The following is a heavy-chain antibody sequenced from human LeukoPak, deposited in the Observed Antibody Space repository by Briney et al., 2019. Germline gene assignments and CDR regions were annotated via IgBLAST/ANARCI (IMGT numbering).Heavy chain of an antibody. CDR1: GFTFSSYW. V-gene: IGHV3-7*03. CDR2: MKQDGSEK. CDR3: ARDPIIAVADHYYYYGMDV. D-gene: IGHD6-19*01. Sequence: PGGSLRLSCAASGFTFSSYWMSWVRQAPGKGLEWVANMKQDGSEKYYVDSVKGRFTISRDNAKNSLYLQMNSLRAEDTAVYYCARDPIIAVADHYYYYGMDVWGKGTTVTVSS. J-gene: IGHJ6*04.